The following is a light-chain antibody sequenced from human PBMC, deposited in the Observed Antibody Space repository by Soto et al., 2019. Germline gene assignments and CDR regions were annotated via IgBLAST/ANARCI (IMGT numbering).Light chain of an antibody. J-gene: IGLJ1*01. CDR2: EVN. CDR1: SSDVGGYNY. V-gene: IGLV2-8*01. Sequence: QSVLTQPPSASFSPGHSVAISCTGTSSDVGGYNYVSLYQQHPGKAPKLMIYEVNKRPSGVPDRFSGSKSGNTASLTVSGLQAEDEADYYCSSYAGSSNVFGTGTKVTVL. CDR3: SSYAGSSNV.